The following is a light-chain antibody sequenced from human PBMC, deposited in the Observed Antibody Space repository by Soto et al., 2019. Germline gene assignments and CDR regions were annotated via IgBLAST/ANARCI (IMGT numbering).Light chain of an antibody. V-gene: IGKV1-27*01. CDR1: QGISNY. Sequence: DIQMTQSPSSLSASAGDRVTITCRASQGISNYLAWYQQQPGKVPKLLIYVASTLQSGVPSRFSGSGSGTDFTLTISSLQPEDVATYYCQKYNSAPCTFGQGTQVEIK. J-gene: IGKJ1*01. CDR2: VAS. CDR3: QKYNSAPCT.